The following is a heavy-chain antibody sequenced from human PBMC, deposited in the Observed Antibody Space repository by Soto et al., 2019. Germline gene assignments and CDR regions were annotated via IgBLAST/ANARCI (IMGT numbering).Heavy chain of an antibody. CDR3: TKLHCSSASRYGGFYYYYMDV. CDR2: ISSSSDYI. Sequence: PGGSLRLSCAASGFTFSSYSMNWVRQAPGKGLEWVSFISSSSDYIYYADSVKGRFTISRDDAKNSLYLQMNSLRAEDTAVYYCTKLHCSSASRYGGFYYYYMDVWGKGTTVTVSS. J-gene: IGHJ6*03. D-gene: IGHD2-2*01. V-gene: IGHV3-21*01. CDR1: GFTFSSYS.